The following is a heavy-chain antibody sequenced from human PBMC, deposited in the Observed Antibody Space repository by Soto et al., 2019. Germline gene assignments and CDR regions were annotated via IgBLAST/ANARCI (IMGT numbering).Heavy chain of an antibody. CDR3: AAYCSRGSCYGDYFDY. CDR2: RIPIFGTA. V-gene: IGHV1-69*13. J-gene: IGHJ4*02. CDR1: GGTFSSYA. Sequence: PVKVSCKASGGTFSSYAISWVRQAPGQGLEWMGGRIPIFGTANYAQKFQGRVTITADESTSTAYMELSSLRSEDTAVYYCAAYCSRGSCYGDYFDYWGQGTRVSVSS. D-gene: IGHD2-15*01.